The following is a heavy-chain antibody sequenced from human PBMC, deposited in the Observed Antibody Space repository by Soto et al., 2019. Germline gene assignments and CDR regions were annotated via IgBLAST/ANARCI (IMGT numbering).Heavy chain of an antibody. V-gene: IGHV1-69*04. Sequence: QVHLVQSGAEMKKPGSSVKVSCKVSGGDLTNSGISWVRQATGHGLEWMRGIVPLLAMVDYSQKFQGRVTTTADASTHPANMDLGGLKSDDTAVYYGSKKNGAGFTSWGQANVVIVS. CDR2: IVPLLAMV. CDR3: SKKNGAGFTS. J-gene: IGHJ4*02. D-gene: IGHD1-26*01. CDR1: GGDLTNSG.